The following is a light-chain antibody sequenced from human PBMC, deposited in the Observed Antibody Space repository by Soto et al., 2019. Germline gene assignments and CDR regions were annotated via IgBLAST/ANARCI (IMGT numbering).Light chain of an antibody. J-gene: IGLJ2*01. CDR3: SSYTSSNTPVV. Sequence: QSVLTQPASVSGSPGQSITISCTGTSSDVGGYNYVSWYQHHPGKAPKLMIYEVSNRPSGVSNRFSGSKSGNTASLTISGLQPEDEADYYCSSYTSSNTPVVFGGGTQVTVL. V-gene: IGLV2-14*01. CDR1: SSDVGGYNY. CDR2: EVS.